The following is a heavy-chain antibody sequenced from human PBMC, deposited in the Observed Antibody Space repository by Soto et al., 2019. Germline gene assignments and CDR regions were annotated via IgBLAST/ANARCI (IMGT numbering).Heavy chain of an antibody. CDR1: GGSISSYY. D-gene: IGHD6-6*01. CDR3: ARHYSAYSSSDWFDP. Sequence: SETLSLTCTVSGGSISSYYWTWIRQPPGKGLEWIGYIFYSGSTNYNPSLKSRVTISVDTSKNQFSLKLSSVTAADTAVYYCARHYSAYSSSDWFDPWGQGTLVTVPQ. CDR2: IFYSGST. V-gene: IGHV4-59*08. J-gene: IGHJ5*02.